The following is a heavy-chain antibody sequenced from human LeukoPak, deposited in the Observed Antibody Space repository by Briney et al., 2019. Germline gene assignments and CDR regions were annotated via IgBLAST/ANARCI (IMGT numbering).Heavy chain of an antibody. CDR2: IYYSGST. J-gene: IGHJ5*02. D-gene: IGHD4-17*01. Sequence: ASETLSLTCTVSGGSISSSSYYWGWIRQPPGKGLERIGSIYYSGSTYYNPSLKSRVTISVDTSKNQFSLKLSSVTAADTAVYYCATTGTTLTWFDPWGQGTLVTVSS. V-gene: IGHV4-39*01. CDR3: ATTGTTLTWFDP. CDR1: GGSISSSSYY.